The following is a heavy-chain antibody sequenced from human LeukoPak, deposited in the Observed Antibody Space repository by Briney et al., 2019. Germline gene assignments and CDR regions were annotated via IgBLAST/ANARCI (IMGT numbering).Heavy chain of an antibody. Sequence: SVKVSCTASGGTFSSYAISWVRQAPGQGLEWMGRIIPILGIANYAQKFQGRVTITADKSTSTAYMELSSLRSEDTAVYYCARSVNKYCSGGSCYEDYWGQGTLVTVSS. J-gene: IGHJ4*02. D-gene: IGHD2-15*01. V-gene: IGHV1-69*04. CDR2: IIPILGIA. CDR3: ARSVNKYCSGGSCYEDY. CDR1: GGTFSSYA.